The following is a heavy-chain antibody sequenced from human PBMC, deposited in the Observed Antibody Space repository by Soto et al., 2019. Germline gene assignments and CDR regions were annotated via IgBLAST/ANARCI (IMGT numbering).Heavy chain of an antibody. D-gene: IGHD1-7*01. CDR2: ISASGDTT. Sequence: QVLVSGGNSVQSGWSLRLSCAASGFTFDTYTMSWVRFAPGKGLEWVSAISASGDTTYYADSVKGRFTVSRDNSKNTLFGNMDRLSVEDPAFYYCVTHWGGTTALRGLAVWVYGTAVTVFS. CDR1: GFTFDTYT. J-gene: IGHJ6*04. CDR3: VTHWGGTTALRGLAV. V-gene: IGHV3-23*01.